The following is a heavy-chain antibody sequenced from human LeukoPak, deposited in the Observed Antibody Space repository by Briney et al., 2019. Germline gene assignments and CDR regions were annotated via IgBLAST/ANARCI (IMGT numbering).Heavy chain of an antibody. J-gene: IGHJ3*02. V-gene: IGHV4-59*11. CDR1: GGSISSHY. CDR3: ARDLYYYDSSGYYYGAFDI. Sequence: SETLSLTCTVSGGSISSHYWSWIRQPPGKGLEWIGYIHYTGNSNYNPSLKSRVTISVDTSKNQFSLELSSVTAADTALYYCARDLYYYDSSGYYYGAFDIWGQGTMLTVSS. CDR2: IHYTGNS. D-gene: IGHD3-22*01.